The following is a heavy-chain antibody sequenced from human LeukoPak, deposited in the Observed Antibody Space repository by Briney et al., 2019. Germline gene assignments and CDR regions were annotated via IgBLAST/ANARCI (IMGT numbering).Heavy chain of an antibody. CDR3: AKDSYYYGSGVSPGVFDP. D-gene: IGHD3-10*01. V-gene: IGHV3-23*01. CDR1: GFTFDDYA. J-gene: IGHJ5*02. Sequence: GGSLRLSCAASGFTFDDYAMNWVRQVPGRGLEWVSAISGSGGSTYYADSVKGRFTISRDNSKNTLYLQMNSLRAEDTAVYYCAKDSYYYGSGVSPGVFDPWGQGTLVTVSS. CDR2: ISGSGGST.